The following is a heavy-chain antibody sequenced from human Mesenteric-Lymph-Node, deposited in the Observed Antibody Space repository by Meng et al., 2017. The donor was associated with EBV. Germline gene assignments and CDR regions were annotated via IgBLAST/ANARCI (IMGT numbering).Heavy chain of an antibody. CDR2: INSDGSST. D-gene: IGHD1-26*01. CDR3: ARDRMGATFDY. Sequence: EVQLVESGGGLVQPGGSLRLSCAASGFTFSSYWMHWVRQVSGKGLVWVSRINSDGSSTSYADSVKGRFTISRDNAKNTLYLQMNSLRAEDTAVYYCARDRMGATFDYCGQGTLCSVSS. CDR1: GFTFSSYW. V-gene: IGHV3-74*01. J-gene: IGHJ4*02.